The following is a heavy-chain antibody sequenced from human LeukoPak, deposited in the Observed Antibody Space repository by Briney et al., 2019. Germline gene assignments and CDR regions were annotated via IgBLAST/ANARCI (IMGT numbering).Heavy chain of an antibody. CDR2: INPSGGST. CDR3: AREGWSHYADYLVDY. D-gene: IGHD4-17*01. CDR1: GYTFTSYY. J-gene: IGHJ4*02. V-gene: IGHV1-46*01. Sequence: GASVKVSCKASGYTFTSYYMHWVRQAPGQGLEWMGIINPSGGSTSYAQKFQGRVTMTTDTSTSTAYMELRSLRSDDTAVYYCAREGWSHYADYLVDYWGQGTLVTVSS.